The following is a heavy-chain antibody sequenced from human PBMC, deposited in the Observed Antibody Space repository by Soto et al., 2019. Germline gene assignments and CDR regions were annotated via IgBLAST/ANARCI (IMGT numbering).Heavy chain of an antibody. D-gene: IGHD3-10*01. CDR1: GASVSSSSYY. Sequence: SETLSLTCTVSGASVSSSSYYWSWIRQPPGKGLEWIGYSYYSGSTYYNPSLKSRVTISVDTSKNQFSLKLSSVTAADTAVYYCARGSPRLLWFGESPLNWFDPWGQGTLVTVSS. CDR3: ARGSPRLLWFGESPLNWFDP. CDR2: SYYSGST. J-gene: IGHJ5*02. V-gene: IGHV4-30-4*01.